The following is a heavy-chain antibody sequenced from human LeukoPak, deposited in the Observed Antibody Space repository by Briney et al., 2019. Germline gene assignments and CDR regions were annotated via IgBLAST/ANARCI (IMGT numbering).Heavy chain of an antibody. Sequence: SETLSLTCTVSVGSISSSSSYWGWIRQPPGKGLEWIGSIYYSGSTYYNPSLKSRVTISVDTSKNQFSLKMSSVTAADTAVYYCARQYSDILTGYHRGELYWYFDLWGRGTLVTVSS. D-gene: IGHD3-9*01. CDR3: ARQYSDILTGYHRGELYWYFDL. CDR2: IYYSGST. J-gene: IGHJ2*01. V-gene: IGHV4-39*01. CDR1: VGSISSSSSY.